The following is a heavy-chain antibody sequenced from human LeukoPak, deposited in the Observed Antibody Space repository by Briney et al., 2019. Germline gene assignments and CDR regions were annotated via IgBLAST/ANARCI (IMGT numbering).Heavy chain of an antibody. CDR2: IHHSGST. Sequence: SETLSLTCAVSGGSISRSNWWSWVRQPPGKGLQWIGEIHHSGSTDYNPSLKSRVTISVDKSKNHFSLKLSSVTAADTAVYYCARDLPITMLVDYFDYWGQGALVTVSS. CDR1: GGSISRSNW. J-gene: IGHJ4*02. CDR3: ARDLPITMLVDYFDY. D-gene: IGHD3-22*01. V-gene: IGHV4-4*02.